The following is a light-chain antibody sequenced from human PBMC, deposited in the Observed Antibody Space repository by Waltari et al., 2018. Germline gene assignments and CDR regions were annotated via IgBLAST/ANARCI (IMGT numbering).Light chain of an antibody. CDR2: EVT. CDR3: SSFSGTATEVI. J-gene: IGLJ2*01. CDR1: RSDIGGYDF. Sequence: QSALTQPASVSGSPGQSITISCIGTRSDIGGYDFVSWYQQHPDKVPKLLIHEVTNRPSGISERFSGSKSGNTAARTISGLQAEDEADYYCSSFSGTATEVIFGGGTRLTVL. V-gene: IGLV2-14*01.